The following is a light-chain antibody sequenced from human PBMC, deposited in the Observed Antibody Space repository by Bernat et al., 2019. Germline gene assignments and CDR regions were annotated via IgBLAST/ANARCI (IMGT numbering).Light chain of an antibody. J-gene: IGLJ2*01. CDR3: GSYSTTSTQV. V-gene: IGLV2-14*01. CDR2: DV. Sequence: QSALTQPASVSGSPGQSITISRTGTSSDVGGHDHVALHQQRPGRAPKLLIYDVNNRFSGSKSGNTASLTISGLQAEDAADYHCGSYSTTSTQVFGGGTKLTVL. CDR1: SSDVGGHDH.